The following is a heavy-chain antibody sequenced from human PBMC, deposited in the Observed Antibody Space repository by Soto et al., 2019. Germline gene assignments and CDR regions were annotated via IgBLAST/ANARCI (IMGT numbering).Heavy chain of an antibody. D-gene: IGHD3-16*01. J-gene: IGHJ6*03. V-gene: IGHV3-23*01. CDR2: ISGSGRTT. CDR1: GFTFGTYA. Sequence: VQLLESGGGLVQPGGSLRLSCAASGFTFGTYAMKWLRQAPGRGLECVSFISGSGRTTYYADSVKGRFTVSRDNSKNTMYLQMNSLRAEDTALYYCAKFRGPSYSYYYMDVWSKGTTVTVSS. CDR3: AKFRGPSYSYYYMDV.